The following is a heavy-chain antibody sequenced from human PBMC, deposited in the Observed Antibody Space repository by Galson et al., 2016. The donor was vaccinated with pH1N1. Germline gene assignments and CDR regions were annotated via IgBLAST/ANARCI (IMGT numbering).Heavy chain of an antibody. J-gene: IGHJ5*02. V-gene: IGHV3-53*01. CDR3: ARDTGA. CDR2: IYSGGDT. D-gene: IGHD7-27*01. CDR1: GVTVSNNY. Sequence: SLRLSCAASGVTVSNNYMSWVRPAPGKGLEWVSCIYSGGDTYYADSVKGRFTVSRDSSKNTVYLQMNSLRAEDTAVYYCARDTGAWGQGTLVTVSS.